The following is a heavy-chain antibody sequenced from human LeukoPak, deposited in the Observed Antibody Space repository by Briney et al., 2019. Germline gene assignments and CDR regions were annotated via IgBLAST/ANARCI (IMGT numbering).Heavy chain of an antibody. D-gene: IGHD3-10*01. Sequence: PGGSLRLSCAASGFTFSSYSMNWVRQAPGKGLEWVSSISSSSSYIYYADSVKGRFTISRDNAKNSLYLQMNSLRAEDTALYYCAKDRRDGSGSYFDAFDIWGQGTMVTVSS. CDR2: ISSSSSYI. V-gene: IGHV3-21*04. CDR1: GFTFSSYS. CDR3: AKDRRDGSGSYFDAFDI. J-gene: IGHJ3*02.